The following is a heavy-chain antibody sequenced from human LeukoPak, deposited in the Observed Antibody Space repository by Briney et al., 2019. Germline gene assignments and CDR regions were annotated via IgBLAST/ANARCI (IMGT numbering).Heavy chain of an antibody. J-gene: IGHJ4*02. CDR3: ARPYGDYVN. D-gene: IGHD4-17*01. Sequence: SETLSLTCTVSGGSIANYYWSWIRLAPGKGLEWIGYIYHSGHTNYNPSLKSRVTISVDTSKNQFSLKLSSVTAADTAVYYCARPYGDYVNWGQGTLVTVSS. V-gene: IGHV4-59*12. CDR1: GGSIANYY. CDR2: IYHSGHT.